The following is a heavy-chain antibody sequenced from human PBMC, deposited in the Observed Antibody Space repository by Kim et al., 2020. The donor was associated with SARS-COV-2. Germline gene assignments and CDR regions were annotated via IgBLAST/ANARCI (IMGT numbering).Heavy chain of an antibody. D-gene: IGHD4-17*01. CDR2: MNPNSGNT. CDR3: ARRLWVRYGDLNYYYYYGMDV. CDR1: GYTFTSYD. Sequence: ASVKVSCKASGYTFTSYDINWVRQATGQGLEWMGWMNPNSGNTGYAQKFQGRVTMTRNTSISTAYMELSSLRSEDTAVYYCARRLWVRYGDLNYYYYYGMDVWGQGTTVTVSS. J-gene: IGHJ6*02. V-gene: IGHV1-8*01.